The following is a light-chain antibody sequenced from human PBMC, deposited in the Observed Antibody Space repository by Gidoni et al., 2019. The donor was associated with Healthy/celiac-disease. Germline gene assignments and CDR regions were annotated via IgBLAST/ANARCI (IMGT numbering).Light chain of an antibody. V-gene: IGLV2-8*01. CDR1: SSDVGGYNY. Sequence: QSALTQPPSASGSPGPSVTISCTGTSSDVGGYNYVSWYQQHPGKAPILMIYEVSKRPSGVPDRFSGSKSGNTASLTVTGIQAEDEADYYCSSYAGSNNVVFGGGTKLTVL. CDR2: EVS. CDR3: SSYAGSNNVV. J-gene: IGLJ2*01.